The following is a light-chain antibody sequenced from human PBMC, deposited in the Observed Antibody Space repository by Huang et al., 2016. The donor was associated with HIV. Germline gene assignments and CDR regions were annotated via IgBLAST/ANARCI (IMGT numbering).Light chain of an antibody. CDR2: KAS. CDR1: RRISRW. CDR3: QQYNSYPYT. J-gene: IGKJ2*01. Sequence: DIQMTQSPSTLSASVGDRVTITCRASRRISRWLAWYQQKPGKAPKLLMYKASSLESGVPSRFSGSGSGTKFTLTISSLQPDDFATYYCQQYNSYPYTFGQGTKLEIK. V-gene: IGKV1-5*03.